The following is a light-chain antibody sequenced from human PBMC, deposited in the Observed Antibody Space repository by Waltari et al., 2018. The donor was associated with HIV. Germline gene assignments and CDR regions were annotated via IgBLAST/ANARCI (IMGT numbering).Light chain of an antibody. CDR3: SSYTSSSTRV. Sequence: QSALPQPPPVPGSPGQWLPFSCTGPTSHVGGINYFSWSQRHPGKAPKLIIYDVSNRPSGVSNRFSGSKSGNRASLTISGLQAEDEADYYCSSYTSSSTRVFGGGTTVTVL. V-gene: IGLV2-14*03. CDR1: TSHVGGINY. J-gene: IGLJ3*02. CDR2: DVS.